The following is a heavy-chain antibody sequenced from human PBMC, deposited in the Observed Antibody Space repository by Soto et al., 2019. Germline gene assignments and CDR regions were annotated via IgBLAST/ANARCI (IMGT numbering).Heavy chain of an antibody. Sequence: PSETLSLTCAVYGGSFSGYYWSWIRQPPGKGLEWIGEINHSGSTNYNPSLKSRVTISVDTSKNQFSLKLSSVTVADTAVYYCAREGEMATIWGQGTLVTVSS. CDR3: AREGEMATI. CDR2: INHSGST. J-gene: IGHJ4*02. V-gene: IGHV4-34*01. CDR1: GGSFSGYY. D-gene: IGHD5-12*01.